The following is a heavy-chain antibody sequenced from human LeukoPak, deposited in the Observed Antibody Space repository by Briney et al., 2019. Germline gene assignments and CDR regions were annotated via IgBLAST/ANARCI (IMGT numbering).Heavy chain of an antibody. CDR3: ARAHYDFWSGYFHRTNYYFDY. D-gene: IGHD3-3*01. J-gene: IGHJ4*02. CDR2: INHSGST. V-gene: IGHV4-34*01. CDR1: GGSFSGYY. Sequence: KSSETLSLTCAVYGGSFSGYYWSWIRQPPGKGLEWIGEINHSGSTNYNPSLKSRVTISVDTSKNQFSLKLSSVTAADTAVYYCARAHYDFWSGYFHRTNYYFDYWGREPWSPSPQ.